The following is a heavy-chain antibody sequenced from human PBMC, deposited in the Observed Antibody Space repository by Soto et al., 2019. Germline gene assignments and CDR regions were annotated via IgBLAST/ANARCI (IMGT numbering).Heavy chain of an antibody. CDR2: ISGSSTI. V-gene: IGHV3-48*02. CDR1: GFTFSSYS. D-gene: IGHD3-16*01. Sequence: EVQLVESGGDLVQPGGSLRVSCAASGFTFSSYSINWVRQAPGQGLEWVSYISGSSTIYYADSVKGRFTISRDNAKNSLYLQMNSLSDEDNAVYYCARVGLGLFGMDVWGLGTTVTVSS. J-gene: IGHJ6*02. CDR3: ARVGLGLFGMDV.